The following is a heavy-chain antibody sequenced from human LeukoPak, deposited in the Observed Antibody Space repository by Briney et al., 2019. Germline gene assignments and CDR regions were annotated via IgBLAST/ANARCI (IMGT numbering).Heavy chain of an antibody. V-gene: IGHV4-34*01. D-gene: IGHD2-15*01. CDR1: GGSFSGYY. Sequence: SETLSLTCAVYGGSFSGYYWSWIRQPPGKGLEWIGEINHSGSTNYNPSLKSRVTISVDTSKNQFSLKLSSVTAADTAVYYCARHRPFRKWSSAHQRYYFDYWGQGTLVTVSS. CDR2: INHSGST. CDR3: ARHRPFRKWSSAHQRYYFDY. J-gene: IGHJ4*02.